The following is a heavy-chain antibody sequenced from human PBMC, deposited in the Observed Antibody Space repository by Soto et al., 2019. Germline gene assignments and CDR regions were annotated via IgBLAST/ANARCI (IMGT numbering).Heavy chain of an antibody. CDR3: ARRPHCSGGICYYGLDN. V-gene: IGHV1-8*01. CDR2: MNPDSGHA. CDR1: GYTFTNSD. D-gene: IGHD2-15*01. J-gene: IGHJ4*02. Sequence: ASVKVSCKASGYTFTNSDINWVRQAPGQGLEWMGWMNPDSGHAAYAQKFQGRVTLTTSTSTSTVYMEMRSLGSEDTAVYYCARRPHCSGGICYYGLDNWGQGTLVTVSS.